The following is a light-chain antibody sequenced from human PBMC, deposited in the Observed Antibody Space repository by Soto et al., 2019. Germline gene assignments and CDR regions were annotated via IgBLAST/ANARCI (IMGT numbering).Light chain of an antibody. CDR3: GTWDSSLSAWV. CDR1: SSNIGNNY. V-gene: IGLV1-51*01. CDR2: DNN. J-gene: IGLJ3*02. Sequence: QSVLTQPPSVSAAPGQQVTISCSGSSSNIGNNYVSWYQHLPGTAPKLLIYDNNKRPSGIPDRFSGSKSGTSATLGITGLQTGDEAEYYCGTWDSSLSAWVFGGGTKLTVL.